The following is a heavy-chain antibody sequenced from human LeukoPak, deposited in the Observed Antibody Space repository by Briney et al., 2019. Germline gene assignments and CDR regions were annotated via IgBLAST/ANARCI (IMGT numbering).Heavy chain of an antibody. Sequence: GASVKVSCKASGYRFTCNVSGWVRKTPGQGLGWMGWISAHNGNTKYAQEVQGRVTMTTDTSTSTAYMEMRSLRSDDTAVYYCARDLGNYFHFWGQGTLVTVSS. V-gene: IGHV1-18*01. J-gene: IGHJ4*02. CDR2: ISAHNGNT. D-gene: IGHD3-10*01. CDR1: GYRFTCNV. CDR3: ARDLGNYFHF.